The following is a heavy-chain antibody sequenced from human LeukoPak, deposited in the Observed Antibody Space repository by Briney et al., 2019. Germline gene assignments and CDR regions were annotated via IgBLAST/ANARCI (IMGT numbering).Heavy chain of an antibody. V-gene: IGHV4-59*04. CDR3: ARRRRRIVVVPAAKSYAFDI. D-gene: IGHD2-2*01. CDR1: GESISGFY. Sequence: SETLSLTCTVSGESISGFYWNWIRQPPGKGLEWLGYIYYSGSTYYNPSLKSRVTISVDTSKNQFSLKLSSVTAADTAVYYCARRRRRIVVVPAAKSYAFDIWGQGTMVTVSS. CDR2: IYYSGST. J-gene: IGHJ3*02.